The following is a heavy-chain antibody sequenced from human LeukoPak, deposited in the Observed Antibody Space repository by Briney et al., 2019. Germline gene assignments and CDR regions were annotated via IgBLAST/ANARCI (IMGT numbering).Heavy chain of an antibody. V-gene: IGHV3-74*01. Sequence: GGSLRLSCAASGFTFSSYWMNWVRQAPGKGLVWVSRIASDGSSTTYADSVKGRFSISRDNAKNTLYLQMNSLRVEDTAVYYCARDYVNLYYFDYWGQGTLVTVSS. CDR1: GFTFSSYW. CDR3: ARDYVNLYYFDY. CDR2: IASDGSST. J-gene: IGHJ4*02. D-gene: IGHD4-17*01.